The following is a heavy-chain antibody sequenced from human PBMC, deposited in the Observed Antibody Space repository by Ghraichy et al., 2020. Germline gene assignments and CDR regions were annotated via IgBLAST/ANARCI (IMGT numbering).Heavy chain of an antibody. CDR1: GFTFSSYW. V-gene: IGHV3-74*03. D-gene: IGHD1-26*01. J-gene: IGHJ4*02. CDR3: ARVSVGTDNVVFDY. Sequence: GESLNISCAASGFTFSSYWMHWVRQVPGKGLVWVSRINEHGTTITYADSVKGRFTISRDNAKSTLYLQMNSLRAEDTAMYYCARVSVGTDNVVFDYWGQGTLVTVAS. CDR2: INEHGTTI.